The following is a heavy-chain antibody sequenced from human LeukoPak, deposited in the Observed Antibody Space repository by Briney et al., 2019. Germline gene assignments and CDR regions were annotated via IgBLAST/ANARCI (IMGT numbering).Heavy chain of an antibody. D-gene: IGHD3-22*01. Sequence: ASVKVSCKVSGYTLTELSMHWVRQAPGKGLEWMGGFDPEDGETIYAQKFQGRVTMTEDTSTDTAYMELSSLRSEDTAVYYCATGRPIYYDSSGLHDYWGQGTLVTVSS. CDR3: ATGRPIYYDSSGLHDY. V-gene: IGHV1-24*01. CDR1: GYTLTELS. CDR2: FDPEDGET. J-gene: IGHJ4*02.